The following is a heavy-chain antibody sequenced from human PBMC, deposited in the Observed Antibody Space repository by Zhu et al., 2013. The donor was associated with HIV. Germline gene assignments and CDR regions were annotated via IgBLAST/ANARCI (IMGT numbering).Heavy chain of an antibody. CDR2: IIPIFGTA. V-gene: IGHV1-69*01. Sequence: QVQLVQSGAEVKKPGSSVKVSCKASGGTFSSYAISWVRQAPGQGLEWMGGIIPIFGTANYAQKFQGRVTITADESTSTAYMELSSLRSEDTAVYYCARTLLLWFGEHTHWFDPWGQGTLVTVSS. CDR1: GGTFSSYA. D-gene: IGHD3-10*01. J-gene: IGHJ5*02. CDR3: ARTLLLWFGEHTHWFDP.